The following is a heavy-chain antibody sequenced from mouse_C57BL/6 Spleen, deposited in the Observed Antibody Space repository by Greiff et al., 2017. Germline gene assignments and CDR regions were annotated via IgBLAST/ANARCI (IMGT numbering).Heavy chain of an antibody. Sequence: VQLKQSGGGLVKPGGSLKLSCAASGFTFSDYGMHWVRQAPEKGLEWVAYISSGSSTIYYADTVKGRFTISRDNAKNTLFLQMTSLRSEDTAMYYCAKNYGNFWYYFDDWGQGTTLTVSS. CDR1: GFTFSDYG. D-gene: IGHD2-1*01. J-gene: IGHJ2*01. CDR3: AKNYGNFWYYFDD. CDR2: ISSGSSTI. V-gene: IGHV5-17*01.